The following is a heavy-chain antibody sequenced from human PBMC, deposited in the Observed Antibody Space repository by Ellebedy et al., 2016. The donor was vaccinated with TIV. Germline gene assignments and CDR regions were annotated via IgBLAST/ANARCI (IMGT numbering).Heavy chain of an antibody. V-gene: IGHV4-59*01. CDR3: ARAGYDILTGYHIYNYFDY. J-gene: IGHJ4*02. D-gene: IGHD3-9*01. CDR2: IYYSGSS. CDR1: GGPISSYY. Sequence: MPSETLSLTCTVSGGPISSYYWSWIRQPPGKGLEWIGYIYYSGSSNYNPSLKSRVTISVDTSKNQFSLKLSSVTAADTAVYYCARAGYDILTGYHIYNYFDYWGQGTLVTVSS.